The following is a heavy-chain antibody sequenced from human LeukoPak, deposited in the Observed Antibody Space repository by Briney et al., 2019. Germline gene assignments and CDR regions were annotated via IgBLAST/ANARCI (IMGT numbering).Heavy chain of an antibody. J-gene: IGHJ4*02. V-gene: IGHV3-49*03. D-gene: IGHD6-19*01. CDR3: SRGSGWLSVY. CDR1: GFTFGDYL. CDR2: ISGGTT. Sequence: GGSLRLSCTASGFTFGDYLMSWFRQAPGKGLEWIGFISGGTTEYAASVKGRFTISRDDSTSIAYLQMNSLNTEDTAVYYCSRGSGWLSVYWGQGTLVTVSS.